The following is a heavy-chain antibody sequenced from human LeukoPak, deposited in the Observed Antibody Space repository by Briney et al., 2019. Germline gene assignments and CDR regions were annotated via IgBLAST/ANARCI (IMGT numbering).Heavy chain of an antibody. Sequence: SETLSLTRTVSVCSLRNKSYYWRGLRQPPGKGLEWIGNIFYCWCTYLSPSLKSRVTIPLRTSRNQFSLKLNSVAAADTAVYYCAKSNGYGLVDIWGQGTMVTVSS. V-gene: IGHV4-39*07. J-gene: IGHJ3*02. CDR2: IFYCWCT. CDR1: VCSLRNKSYY. CDR3: AKSNGYGLVDI. D-gene: IGHD3-10*01.